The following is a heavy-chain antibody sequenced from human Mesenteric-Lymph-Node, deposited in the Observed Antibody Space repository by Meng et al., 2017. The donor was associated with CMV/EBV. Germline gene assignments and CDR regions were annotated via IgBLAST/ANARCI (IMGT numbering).Heavy chain of an antibody. CDR2: ISSSSNAI. V-gene: IGHV3-11*04. D-gene: IGHD3-3*01. CDR1: GFTFSDHY. CDR3: VQGEYYDFWSGQSNFDY. J-gene: IGHJ4*02. Sequence: GGSLRLSCAASGFTFSDHYISWIRQAPGKGLEWVSYISSSSNAIYYADSVKGRFTISRDNAKNSLYLQMNSLRAEDTAVYYCVQGEYYDFWSGQSNFDYWGQGTLVTVSS.